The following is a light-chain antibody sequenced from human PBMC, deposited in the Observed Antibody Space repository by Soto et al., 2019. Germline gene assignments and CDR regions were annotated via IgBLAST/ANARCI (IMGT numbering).Light chain of an antibody. CDR3: QQYNSYST. CDR1: QSISSW. Sequence: DIQMTQSPSTLSGSVGDRVTITCRASQSISSWLAWYQQKLGKAPKLLIYDVSSLESGVPSRFSGSGSGTEFTLTISSLRPDDFATYYCQQYNSYSTFGQGTKVDI. CDR2: DVS. V-gene: IGKV1-5*01. J-gene: IGKJ1*01.